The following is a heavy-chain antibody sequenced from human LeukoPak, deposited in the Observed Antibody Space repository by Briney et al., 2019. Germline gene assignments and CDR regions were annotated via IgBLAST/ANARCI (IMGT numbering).Heavy chain of an antibody. D-gene: IGHD5-24*01. V-gene: IGHV3-21*01. Sequence: GGSLRLSCAASGFTFSSYSMNWVRQAPGKGLEWVSSISSSSSYIYYADSVKGRFTISRDNAKNSLYLQMNSLRAVDTAVYYCARGGRVGEMATIVYWGQGTLVTVSS. CDR3: ARGGRVGEMATIVY. J-gene: IGHJ4*02. CDR2: ISSSSSYI. CDR1: GFTFSSYS.